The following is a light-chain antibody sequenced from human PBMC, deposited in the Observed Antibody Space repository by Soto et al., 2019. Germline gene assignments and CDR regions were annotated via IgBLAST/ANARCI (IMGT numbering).Light chain of an antibody. Sequence: EIVMTQSPATLSVSPGERATLSCRASQSVSSNLAWYQQKPGQVPTLLIYVASTRATGVPARFSGSGSGTEFTLTISSLQSEDFAVYYCQQYNNWPPTFGGGTKVEIK. J-gene: IGKJ4*01. V-gene: IGKV3-15*01. CDR1: QSVSSN. CDR2: VAS. CDR3: QQYNNWPPT.